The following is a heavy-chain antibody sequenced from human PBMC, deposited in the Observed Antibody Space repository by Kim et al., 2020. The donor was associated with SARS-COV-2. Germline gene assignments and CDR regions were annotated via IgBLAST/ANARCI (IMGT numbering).Heavy chain of an antibody. D-gene: IGHD1-7*01. CDR1: GGSISSYL. CDR2: VGFSGRV. J-gene: IGHJ4*02. Sequence: SETLSLTCTVSGGSISSYLWSWVRQPAGKGLEWIGRVGFSGRVDYNPSLKSRVTMSADTSNNQVSLKLSSVTAADTAVYYCARDQRDNWNYDYFDYCGQGTLVTVSS. V-gene: IGHV4-4*07. CDR3: ARDQRDNWNYDYFDY.